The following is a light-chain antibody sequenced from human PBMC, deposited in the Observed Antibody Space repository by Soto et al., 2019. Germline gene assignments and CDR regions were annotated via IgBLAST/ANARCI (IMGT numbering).Light chain of an antibody. V-gene: IGKV3-20*01. CDR3: QQYGSSPPVT. CDR1: QSVSSSY. Sequence: EIVLTQSPGTLSLSPGERATLSCRASQSVSSSYLAWYQQKPGQAPRLLIYGASSRATGIPDRFSGSGSGTDFTLNIGRLEPEDFAVYYCQQYGSSPPVTFGPGTKVDIK. J-gene: IGKJ3*01. CDR2: GAS.